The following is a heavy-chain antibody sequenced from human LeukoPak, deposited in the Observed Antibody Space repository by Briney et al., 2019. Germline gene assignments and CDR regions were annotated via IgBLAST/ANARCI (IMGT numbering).Heavy chain of an antibody. CDR1: GFTFSSYA. D-gene: IGHD1-26*01. V-gene: IGHV3-23*01. CDR3: AKDLRSGSRSGHFDY. CDR2: ISGSGGST. J-gene: IGHJ4*02. Sequence: GGSLRLSCAASGFTFSSYAMSWVRQAPGKGLEWVSTISGSGGSTYYADSVKGRFTISRDNSKNTLYLQMNSLRAEDTAVYYCAKDLRSGSRSGHFDYWGQGTLVTVSS.